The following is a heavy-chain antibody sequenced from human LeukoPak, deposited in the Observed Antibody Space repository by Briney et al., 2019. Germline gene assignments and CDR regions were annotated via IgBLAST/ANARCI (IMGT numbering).Heavy chain of an antibody. CDR1: GFTFSSYA. CDR3: ANLNYFDWLSIFDY. J-gene: IGHJ4*02. CDR2: ISGSGGST. Sequence: GRSLRLSCAASGFTFSSYAMSWVRQAPGKGLEWVSAISGSGGSTYYADSVKGRFTISRDNSKNTLYLQMNSLRAEDTAVYYCANLNYFDWLSIFDYWGQGTLVTVSS. V-gene: IGHV3-23*01. D-gene: IGHD3-9*01.